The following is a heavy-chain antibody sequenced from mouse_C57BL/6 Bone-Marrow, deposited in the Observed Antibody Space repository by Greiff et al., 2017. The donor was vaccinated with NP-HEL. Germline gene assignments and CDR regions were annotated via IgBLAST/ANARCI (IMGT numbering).Heavy chain of an antibody. D-gene: IGHD4-1*02. Sequence: VKLQESGAELVRPGASVTLSCKASGYTFTDYEMHWVKQTPVHGLEWIGAIDPETGGTAYNQKFKGKAILTADKSSSTAYMELRSLTSEDSAVYYCTKGQLDAMDYWGQGTSVTVSS. J-gene: IGHJ4*01. CDR1: GYTFTDYE. CDR2: IDPETGGT. V-gene: IGHV1-15*01. CDR3: TKGQLDAMDY.